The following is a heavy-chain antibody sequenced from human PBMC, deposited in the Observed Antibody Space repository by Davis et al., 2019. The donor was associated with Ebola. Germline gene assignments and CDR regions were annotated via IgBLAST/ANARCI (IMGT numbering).Heavy chain of an antibody. CDR2: IRAYNGNT. D-gene: IGHD6-6*01. CDR1: GYTFSSYG. V-gene: IGHV1-18*01. Sequence: ASVKVSCKASGYTFSSYGITWVRQAPGQGLEWMGWIRAYNGNTNYAQKFQGRVTITRNTSISTAYMELSSLRSEDTAVYYCAREGSSSISDYWGQGTLATVSS. CDR3: AREGSSSISDY. J-gene: IGHJ4*02.